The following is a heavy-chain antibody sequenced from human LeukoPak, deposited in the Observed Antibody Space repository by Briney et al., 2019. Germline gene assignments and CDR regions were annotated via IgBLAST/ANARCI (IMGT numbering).Heavy chain of an antibody. J-gene: IGHJ6*02. V-gene: IGHV3-21*01. Sequence: PGGSLRLSCAASGFTFSSYSMNWVRQAPGKGLEWVSSISSSSSYIYYADSVKGRFTISRDNAKNSLYLQMNSLRAEDTAVYYCARDGDTAMVYGMDVWGQGTTVTVSS. CDR1: GFTFSSYS. D-gene: IGHD5-18*01. CDR3: ARDGDTAMVYGMDV. CDR2: ISSSSSYI.